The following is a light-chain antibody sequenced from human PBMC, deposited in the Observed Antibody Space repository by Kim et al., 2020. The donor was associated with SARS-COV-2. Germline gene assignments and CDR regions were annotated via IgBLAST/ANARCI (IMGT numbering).Light chain of an antibody. CDR3: QQYDSSSRWT. CDR1: QSVSCTF. V-gene: IGKV3-20*01. J-gene: IGKJ1*01. CDR2: GAS. Sequence: PGERAPLSCRASQSVSCTFLAWDQQTPGQAPRLLIYGASSRATGIPDRFSGSGSGTDFTLTINRLEPEDCAVYYCQQYDSSSRWTFGQGTKVDIK.